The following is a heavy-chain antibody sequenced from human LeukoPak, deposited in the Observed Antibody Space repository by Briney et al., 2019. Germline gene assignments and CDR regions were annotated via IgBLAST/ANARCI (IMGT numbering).Heavy chain of an antibody. CDR2: IFYSGST. CDR3: ARENNHLTWFDP. D-gene: IGHD1-14*01. Sequence: SETLSLTCTVSGGSINSRSYFWGWIRQPPGKGLEWIGSIFYSGSTYYNPSLKSRVTISVDASKNQFSLKLSSVTATDTAVYYCARENNHLTWFDPWGQGTLVTVSS. V-gene: IGHV4-39*01. CDR1: GGSINSRSYF. J-gene: IGHJ5*02.